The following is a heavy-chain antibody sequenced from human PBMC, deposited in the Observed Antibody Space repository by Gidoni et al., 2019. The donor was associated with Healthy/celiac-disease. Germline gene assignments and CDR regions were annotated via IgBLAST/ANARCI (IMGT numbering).Heavy chain of an antibody. CDR3: AKRGYYYDSSGYYYDY. CDR2: IGGSGGST. J-gene: IGHJ4*02. CDR1: GFTFSSYA. Sequence: EVQLVESGGGLVQPGGSLSLSCAASGFTFSSYAMRWVRQAPGKGLEWVSAIGGSGGSTYYADSVKGRFTISRDNSKNTLYLQMNSLRAEDTAVYYCAKRGYYYDSSGYYYDYWGQGTLVTVSS. V-gene: IGHV3-23*04. D-gene: IGHD3-22*01.